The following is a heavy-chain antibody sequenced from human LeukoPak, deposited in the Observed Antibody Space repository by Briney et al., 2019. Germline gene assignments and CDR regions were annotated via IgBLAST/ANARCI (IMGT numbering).Heavy chain of an antibody. D-gene: IGHD1-26*01. CDR3: AKPRRKLLLLTVGWFAP. V-gene: IGHV3-23*01. Sequence: PGGSLRLSCAASGFTFSSYAMSWVRQAPGKGLEWVSAISGSGGSTYYADSVKGRFTISRDNAKNTLYLQMNSLRGEDRAVQYCAKPRRKLLLLTVGWFAPYGQGTLVTVSS. J-gene: IGHJ5*02. CDR2: ISGSGGST. CDR1: GFTFSSYA.